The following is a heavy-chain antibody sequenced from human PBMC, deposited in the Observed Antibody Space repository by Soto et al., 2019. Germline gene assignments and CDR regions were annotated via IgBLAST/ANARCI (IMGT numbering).Heavy chain of an antibody. D-gene: IGHD3-16*01. V-gene: IGHV3-23*01. J-gene: IGHJ4*02. CDR1: GFKFSNYA. Sequence: GGSLRLSCAAPGFKFSNYAMSWVRQAPGKGLEWVSLISATGGGTYYADSVKGRFTISRDNSHNTLYLQVHSLTAEDTAVYYCAKDRRAGGNSAFYFDFWGQGVQVTVSS. CDR3: AKDRRAGGNSAFYFDF. CDR2: ISATGGGT.